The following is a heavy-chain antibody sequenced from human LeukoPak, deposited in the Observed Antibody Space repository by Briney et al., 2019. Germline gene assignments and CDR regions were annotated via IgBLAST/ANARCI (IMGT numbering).Heavy chain of an antibody. J-gene: IGHJ3*02. Sequence: SETLYLTCTVSGGSISSGDYYWSWIRQPPGKGLEWIGYIYYSGRTYYNPSLKSRVTISVDTSKNQFSLKLSSVTAADTAVYSCARAGDPDAFDIWGQGTMVTVSS. CDR3: ARAGDPDAFDI. D-gene: IGHD4-17*01. CDR2: IYYSGRT. CDR1: GGSISSGDYY. V-gene: IGHV4-30-4*08.